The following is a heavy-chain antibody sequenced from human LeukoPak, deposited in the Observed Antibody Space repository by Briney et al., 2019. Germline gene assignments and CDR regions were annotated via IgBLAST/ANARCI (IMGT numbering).Heavy chain of an antibody. CDR1: GGSISSGDYY. J-gene: IGHJ4*01. CDR2: IYYSGST. Sequence: SETLSLTCTVSGGSISSGDYYWSWIRQPPGKGLEWIGYIYYSGSTYYNPSLKSRVTISVDTSKNQFSLKLSSVTAADTAVYYCARQPVIAAAGVDYWGHGTLVTVSS. D-gene: IGHD6-13*01. V-gene: IGHV4-30-4*02. CDR3: ARQPVIAAAGVDY.